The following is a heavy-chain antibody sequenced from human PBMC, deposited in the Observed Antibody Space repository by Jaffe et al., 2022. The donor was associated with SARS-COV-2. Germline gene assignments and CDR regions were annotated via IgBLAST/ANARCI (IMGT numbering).Heavy chain of an antibody. CDR3: ARDREDYYYYYGMDV. V-gene: IGHV3-21*01. Sequence: EVQLVESGGGLVKPGGSLRLSCAASGFTFSSYSMNWVRQAPGKGLEWVSSISSSSSYIYYADSVKGRFTISRDNAKNSLYLQMNSLRAEDTAVYYCARDREDYYYYYGMDVWGQGTTVTVSS. CDR2: ISSSSSYI. CDR1: GFTFSSYS. J-gene: IGHJ6*02.